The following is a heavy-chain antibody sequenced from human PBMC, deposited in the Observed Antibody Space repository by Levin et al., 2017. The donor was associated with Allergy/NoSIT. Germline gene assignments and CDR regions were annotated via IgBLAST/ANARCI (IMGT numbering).Heavy chain of an antibody. CDR2: IYYSGST. Sequence: SETLSLTCTVSGGSISSSSYYWGWIRQPPGKGLEWIGSIYYSGSTYYNPSLKSRVTISVDTSKNQFSLKLSSVTAADTAVYYCATQLFGRIAAAGWFDPWGQGTLVTVSS. J-gene: IGHJ5*02. CDR1: GGSISSSSYY. CDR3: ATQLFGRIAAAGWFDP. V-gene: IGHV4-39*01. D-gene: IGHD6-13*01.